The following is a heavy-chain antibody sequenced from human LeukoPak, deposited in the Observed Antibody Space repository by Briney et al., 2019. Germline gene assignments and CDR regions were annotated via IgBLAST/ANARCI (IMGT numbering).Heavy chain of an antibody. D-gene: IGHD3-10*01. CDR2: IYPGDSDT. Sequence: GESLKISCKGSGYSFTCYWIGWVRQMPGKGLEWMGIIYPGDSDTRYSPSFQGQVTISADKSISTAYLQWGSLKASDTAMYYCARLSAYYGSGTYNWFDPWGQGTLVTVSS. V-gene: IGHV5-51*01. CDR1: GYSFTCYW. CDR3: ARLSAYYGSGTYNWFDP. J-gene: IGHJ5*02.